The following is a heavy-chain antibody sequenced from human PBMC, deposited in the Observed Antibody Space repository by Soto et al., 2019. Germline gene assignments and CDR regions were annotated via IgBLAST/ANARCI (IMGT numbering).Heavy chain of an antibody. CDR3: AKVDAYSYRTDH. V-gene: IGHV3-23*01. J-gene: IGHJ4*02. CDR1: GFTFSNSA. D-gene: IGHD3-16*02. Sequence: GGSLRLSCAASGFTFSNSAMTWVRQALGKGPEWVSSIGRTNNTHYAGSVKGRFAISRDNSQNTLYLQMNSLTAEGTAVYFCAKVDAYSYRTDHWGQGTLVTVSS. CDR2: IGRTNNT.